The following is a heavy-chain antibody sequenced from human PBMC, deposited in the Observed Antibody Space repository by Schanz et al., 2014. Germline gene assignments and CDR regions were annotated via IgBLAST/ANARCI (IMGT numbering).Heavy chain of an antibody. V-gene: IGHV4-59*08. Sequence: QVQLQESGPGLVKPSETLSLTCSVSGGSIRNYYWNWIRQPPGKGVEWIGYIHYSGSTNYNPSLESRVAISLDPSKNQSSLKLSSVTAADTAVYYCARLNYDSSGYPYYYGMDVWGQGTTVTVSS. D-gene: IGHD3-22*01. CDR1: GGSIRNYY. CDR3: ARLNYDSSGYPYYYGMDV. J-gene: IGHJ6*02. CDR2: IHYSGST.